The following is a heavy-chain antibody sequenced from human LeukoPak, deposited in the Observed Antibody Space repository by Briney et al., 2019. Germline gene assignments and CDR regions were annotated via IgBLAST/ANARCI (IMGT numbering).Heavy chain of an antibody. V-gene: IGHV3-23*01. CDR1: GFTFSSYA. CDR2: ITGSGGST. D-gene: IGHD4-17*01. Sequence: GGSLRLSWAASGFTFSSYAMSWVRQAPGKGLEWVSAITGSGGSTYYADSVKGRLTISRDNSKNTLYLQMNSLRAEDTAVYYCAKKGYGDYVVRSAFDIWGQGTMVTVSS. J-gene: IGHJ3*02. CDR3: AKKGYGDYVVRSAFDI.